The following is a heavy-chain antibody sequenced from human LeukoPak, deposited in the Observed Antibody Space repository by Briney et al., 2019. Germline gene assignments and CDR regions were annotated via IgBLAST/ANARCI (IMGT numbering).Heavy chain of an antibody. V-gene: IGHV5-51*01. D-gene: IGHD1-1*01. CDR1: GYSFTSYC. CDR3: ARSANGNDQDAFDI. J-gene: IGHJ3*02. Sequence: GESLQLSFKGSGYSFTSYCIGWVRQMPGKGLEWMGIIYPGDSDTRYSPSFQGQVTISADKSISTAYLQWSSLKASDTAMYYCARSANGNDQDAFDIWGQGTMVTVSS. CDR2: IYPGDSDT.